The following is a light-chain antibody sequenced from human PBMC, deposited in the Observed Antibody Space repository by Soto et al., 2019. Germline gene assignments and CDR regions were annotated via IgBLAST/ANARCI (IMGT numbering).Light chain of an antibody. Sequence: EIVMTQSPAILSVSPGERATLSCKASQSVAGNLAWYQQKPAQAPRLLIYGASTRATGIPARFSGSGSGTEFTLTISSLQSEDFAVYYCQQYSYWYTFGQGTKLEI. CDR3: QQYSYWYT. CDR1: QSVAGN. CDR2: GAS. V-gene: IGKV3-15*01. J-gene: IGKJ2*01.